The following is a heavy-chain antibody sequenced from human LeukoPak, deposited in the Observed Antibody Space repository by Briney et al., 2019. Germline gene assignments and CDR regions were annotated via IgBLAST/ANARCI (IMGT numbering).Heavy chain of an antibody. Sequence: TGRSLRLSCAASGFTFDDYAMHWVRQAPGKGLEWVSGISWNSGSIGYADSVKGRFTISRDNAKNSLYLQMNSLRAEDTAVYYCARDLSVGSKPDLGFDYWGQGTLVTVSS. CDR1: GFTFDDYA. D-gene: IGHD1-26*01. CDR2: ISWNSGSI. V-gene: IGHV3-9*01. J-gene: IGHJ4*02. CDR3: ARDLSVGSKPDLGFDY.